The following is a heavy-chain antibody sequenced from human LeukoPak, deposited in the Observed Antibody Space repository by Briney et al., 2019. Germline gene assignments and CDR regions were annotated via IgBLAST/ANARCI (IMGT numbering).Heavy chain of an antibody. CDR2: ISSTSNYI. J-gene: IGHJ4*02. V-gene: IGHV3-21*01. D-gene: IGHD3-22*01. CDR3: AREVYHYYESSNYPLDY. Sequence: PGGSLRLSCAASGFIFSSYAMSWVRQAPGKGLEWVSSISSTSNYISYADSVKGRFTISRDNAKNSLYLQMNSLRAEDTAVYYCAREVYHYYESSNYPLDYWGQGTLVTVSS. CDR1: GFIFSSYA.